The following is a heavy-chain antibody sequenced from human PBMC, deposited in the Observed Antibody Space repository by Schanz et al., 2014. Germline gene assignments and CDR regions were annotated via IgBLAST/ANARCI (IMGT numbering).Heavy chain of an antibody. CDR2: INPIDGST. D-gene: IGHD2-2*01. CDR3: ARGSCTASGCYDAFDL. J-gene: IGHJ3*01. V-gene: IGHV1-46*01. CDR1: GYTFISYF. Sequence: QVQLVQSGAEVKKPGASVKVSCKASGYTFISYFIHWVRQAPEQGLEGIGLINPIDGSTTYVWGFHGRLPMTRDTSTTTVYMDLSPLRSEDTAVYYCARGSCTASGCYDAFDLWGQGTLVTVSS.